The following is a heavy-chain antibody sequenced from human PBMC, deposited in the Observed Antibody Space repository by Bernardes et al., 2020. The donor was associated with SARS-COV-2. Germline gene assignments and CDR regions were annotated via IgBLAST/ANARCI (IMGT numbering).Heavy chain of an antibody. Sequence: ASEKVSCKASGYTFTSYGISWVRQAPGQGLEWMGWISAYNGNTDYLEKLQGRITLATDTSTSTAYMELRSLRSDDTAVYYCARDGGWRDPWGQGTLVTVSS. CDR3: ARDGGWRDP. CDR2: ISAYNGNT. J-gene: IGHJ5*02. D-gene: IGHD3-16*01. V-gene: IGHV1-18*04. CDR1: GYTFTSYG.